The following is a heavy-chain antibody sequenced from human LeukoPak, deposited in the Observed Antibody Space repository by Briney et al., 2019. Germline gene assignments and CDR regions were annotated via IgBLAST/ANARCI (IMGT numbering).Heavy chain of an antibody. J-gene: IGHJ6*03. V-gene: IGHV1-69*06. CDR2: IIPIFGTA. CDR1: GGTFSSYA. D-gene: IGHD2-2*01. Sequence: SVKVSCKASGGTFSSYAISWVRQAPGQGLEWMGGIIPIFGTANYAQKFQGRVTITADKSTSTAYMELSSLRSEDTAVYYCAGETCGSSTSCYAYYYYYMDVWGKGTTVTVSS. CDR3: AGETCGSSTSCYAYYYYYMDV.